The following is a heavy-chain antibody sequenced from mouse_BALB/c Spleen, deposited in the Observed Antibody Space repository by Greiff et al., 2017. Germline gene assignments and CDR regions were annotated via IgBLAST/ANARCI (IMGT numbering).Heavy chain of an antibody. CDR1: GYTFTSYW. CDR2: INPSNGRT. D-gene: IGHD1-2*01. CDR3: ASLRRNAMDY. V-gene: IGHV1S81*02. J-gene: IGHJ4*01. Sequence: QVHVKQPGAELVKPGASVKLSCKASGYTFTSYWMHWVKQRPGQGLEWIGEINPSNGRTNYNEKFKSKATLTVDKSSSTAYMQLSSLTSEDSAVYYCASLRRNAMDYWGQGTSVTVSS.